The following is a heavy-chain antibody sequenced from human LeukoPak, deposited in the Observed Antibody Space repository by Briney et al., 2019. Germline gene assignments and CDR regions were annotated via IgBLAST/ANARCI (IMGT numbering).Heavy chain of an antibody. J-gene: IGHJ4*02. CDR3: AKGRYYDFWSGQSTIDY. CDR1: GFTFSSYS. CDR2: ISGSGGST. D-gene: IGHD3-3*01. V-gene: IGHV3-23*01. Sequence: GGSLRLSCAASGFTFSSYSMSWVRQAPGKGLEWVSAISGSGGSTYYADSVKGRFTISRDNSKNTLYLQMNSLRAEDTAVYYCAKGRYYDFWSGQSTIDYWGQGTLVTVSS.